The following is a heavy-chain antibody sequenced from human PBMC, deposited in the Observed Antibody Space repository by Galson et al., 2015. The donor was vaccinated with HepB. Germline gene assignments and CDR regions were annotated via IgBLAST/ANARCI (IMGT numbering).Heavy chain of an antibody. CDR3: ARGLGMEGEAFDI. J-gene: IGHJ3*02. D-gene: IGHD7-27*01. V-gene: IGHV3-21*01. Sequence: SLRLSCAASGFTFSSYSMNWVRQAPGKGLEWVSSISSSSSYIYYADSVKGRFTISRDNAKNSLYLQMNSLRAEDTAVYYCARGLGMEGEAFDIWGQGTMVTVSS. CDR2: ISSSSSYI. CDR1: GFTFSSYS.